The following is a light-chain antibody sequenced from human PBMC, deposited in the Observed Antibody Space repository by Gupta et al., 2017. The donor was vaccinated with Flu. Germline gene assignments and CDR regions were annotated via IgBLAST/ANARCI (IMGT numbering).Light chain of an antibody. Sequence: PAPLSVSPGERVTLSCRASQSINSNLAWYQQKPGQAPRVLIYGAFTRATGISARVSGSGSGAEYTLTISSLQSEDFAVYYCQQYNNWPITFGQGTKVEIK. J-gene: IGKJ1*01. CDR1: QSINSN. CDR3: QQYNNWPIT. CDR2: GAF. V-gene: IGKV3-15*01.